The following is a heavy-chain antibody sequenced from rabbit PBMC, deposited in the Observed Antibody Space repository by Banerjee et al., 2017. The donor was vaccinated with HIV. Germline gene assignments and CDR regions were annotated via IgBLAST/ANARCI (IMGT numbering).Heavy chain of an antibody. CDR2: IYGGSSGTT. J-gene: IGHJ4*01. D-gene: IGHD4-1*01. CDR1: GFDFSSNV. Sequence: QSLEESGGDLVQPEGSLTLTCKASGFDFSSNVMCWVRQAPGKGLEWIACIYGGSSGTTYYASWAKGRFTLSKTSSTTVTLQMTSLTAADTATYFCAGDPWSGWNLWGQGTLVTVS. CDR3: AGDPWSGWNL. V-gene: IGHV1S40*01.